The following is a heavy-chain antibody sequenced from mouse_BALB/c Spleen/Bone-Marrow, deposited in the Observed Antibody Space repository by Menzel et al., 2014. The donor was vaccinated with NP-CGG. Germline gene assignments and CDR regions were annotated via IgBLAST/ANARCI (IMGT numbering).Heavy chain of an antibody. CDR2: IWSGGST. J-gene: IGHJ3*01. CDR3: ATDGYYVRFAY. Sequence: VKLMESGPGLVQPSQSLSITCTVSGFSLTSYGVHWVRPSPGKGLEWLGVIWSGGSTDYNAAFVSRLSISKDNSKSQVFFKMNSLQANDTAIYYCATDGYYVRFAYWGQGTLVTVSA. CDR1: GFSLTSYG. D-gene: IGHD2-3*01. V-gene: IGHV2-2*02.